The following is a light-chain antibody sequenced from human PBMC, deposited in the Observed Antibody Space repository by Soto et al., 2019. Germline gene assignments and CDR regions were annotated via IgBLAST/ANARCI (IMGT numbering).Light chain of an antibody. Sequence: QSVLTQPPSASGSPGQSVTISCTGTSSDVGGYNYVSWYQQHPGKAPKLMIYEVSKRHSGVPDRFSGSKSGNTASLTVSGLQAEDEADYYCSSYAGSNNVVFGGGTQLTVL. V-gene: IGLV2-8*01. CDR1: SSDVGGYNY. CDR2: EVS. CDR3: SSYAGSNNVV. J-gene: IGLJ2*01.